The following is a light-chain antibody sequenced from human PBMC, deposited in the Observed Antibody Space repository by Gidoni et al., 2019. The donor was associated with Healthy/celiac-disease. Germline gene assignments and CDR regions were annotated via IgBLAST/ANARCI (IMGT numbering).Light chain of an antibody. CDR3: SSYTSSSTPVV. J-gene: IGLJ2*01. CDR2: DVS. V-gene: IGLV2-14*01. Sequence: QSALTQPASVSGSPGQSITISCTGTRRDVGGYNYVSWYQQHPGKAPNLMIYDVSNRPSGVSNRFSGSKSGNTASLTISGLQAEDEADYYCSSYTSSSTPVVFGGGTKLTVL. CDR1: RRDVGGYNY.